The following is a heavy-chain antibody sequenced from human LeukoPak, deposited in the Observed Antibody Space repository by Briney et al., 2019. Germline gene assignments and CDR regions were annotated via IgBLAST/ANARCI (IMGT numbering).Heavy chain of an antibody. J-gene: IGHJ4*02. Sequence: ASVKVSCKASGYTFTGYYMHWVRQAPGQGLEWMGWINPSSGGTNYAQKFQGRVTMTRDTSISTAYMELSRLRSDDTAVYYCARGLVYYDFWSGLDYWGQGTLVTVSS. D-gene: IGHD3-3*01. V-gene: IGHV1-2*02. CDR1: GYTFTGYY. CDR2: INPSSGGT. CDR3: ARGLVYYDFWSGLDY.